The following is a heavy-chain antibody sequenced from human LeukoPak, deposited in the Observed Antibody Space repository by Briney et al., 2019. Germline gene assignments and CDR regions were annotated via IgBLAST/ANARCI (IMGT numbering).Heavy chain of an antibody. CDR1: GFTFSSYW. CDR3: AKDRGAYCGGDCSPGAFDI. D-gene: IGHD2-21*02. Sequence: GGSLRLSCAASGFTFSSYWMTWVRQAPGKGLEWVATIKQDGSDKYYVDSVKGRFTISRDNAKNSLYLQMNSLRAEDTALYYCAKDRGAYCGGDCSPGAFDIWGQGTMVTVSS. CDR2: IKQDGSDK. J-gene: IGHJ3*02. V-gene: IGHV3-7*03.